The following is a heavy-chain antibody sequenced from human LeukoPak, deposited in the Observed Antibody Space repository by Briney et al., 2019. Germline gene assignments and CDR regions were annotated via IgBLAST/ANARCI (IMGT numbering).Heavy chain of an antibody. V-gene: IGHV4-39*07. J-gene: IGHJ4*02. CDR2: IYYTGSS. CDR1: GGSISNINYY. Sequence: SETLSLTCTVSGGSISNINYYWGWIRQPPGKGLDWIGSIYYTGSSYYNPSVKSRVTISIDTSKNQFSLKLTSVTAADTAVYYCVRKGDGDYGGIDYWGQGILVTVSS. CDR3: VRKGDGDYGGIDY. D-gene: IGHD4-17*01.